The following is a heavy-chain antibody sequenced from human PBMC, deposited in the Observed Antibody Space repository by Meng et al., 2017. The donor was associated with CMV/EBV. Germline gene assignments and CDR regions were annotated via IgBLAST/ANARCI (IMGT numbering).Heavy chain of an antibody. V-gene: IGHV3-53*01. CDR1: GFTVSSNY. J-gene: IGHJ6*02. CDR2: IYSGGST. D-gene: IGHD6-13*01. Sequence: GESLKISCAASGFTVSSNYMSWVRQAPGKGLEWVSVIYSGGSTYYADSVKGRFTISRDNSKNTLYLQMNSLRAEDTAVYYCARDRIAAAGTPVGYYYGMDVWGQGTTVTVSS. CDR3: ARDRIAAAGTPVGYYYGMDV.